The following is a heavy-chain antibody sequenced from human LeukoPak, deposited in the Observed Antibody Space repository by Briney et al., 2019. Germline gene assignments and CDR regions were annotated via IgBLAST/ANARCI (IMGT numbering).Heavy chain of an antibody. D-gene: IGHD1-14*01. CDR1: GASVTNYH. V-gene: IGHV4-4*07. Sequence: PSETLSLTCTVSGASVTNYHWSWVRQPAGKGLEWIGRMMTSGYTDYNPSLKSRVTISLDKSMNQFSLRLTSVTPADTAVYYCASVEIPATGALDYWGQGTLVTVSS. CDR3: ASVEIPATGALDY. J-gene: IGHJ4*02. CDR2: MMTSGYT.